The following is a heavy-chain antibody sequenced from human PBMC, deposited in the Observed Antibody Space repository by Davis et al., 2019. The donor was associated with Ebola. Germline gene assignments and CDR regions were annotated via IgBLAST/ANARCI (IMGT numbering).Heavy chain of an antibody. CDR1: GYTLTELS. Sequence: ASVKVSCKVSGYTLTELSMHWVRQAPGKGLEWMGGFDPEDGETIYAQKFQGRVTMTEDTSTDTAYMELSSLRSEDTAVYYCAGERDYYDSSGRPNWFDPWGQGTLVTVSS. D-gene: IGHD3-22*01. CDR3: AGERDYYDSSGRPNWFDP. CDR2: FDPEDGET. J-gene: IGHJ5*02. V-gene: IGHV1-24*01.